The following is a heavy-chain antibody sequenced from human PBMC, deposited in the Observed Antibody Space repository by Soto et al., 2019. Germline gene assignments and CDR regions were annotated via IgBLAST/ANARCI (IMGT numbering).Heavy chain of an antibody. J-gene: IGHJ1*01. CDR1: GFTFSTYA. D-gene: IGHD1-1*01. CDR3: ARRAPGRDGYNLDFQH. Sequence: PGGSLRLSCAASGFTFSTYAMNWVRQAPGKGLEWVSSISSTSSFRYYADSVKGRFTISRDNAKNSLYLQMNSLRAQDTTVYYCARRAPGRDGYNLDFQHLGQGTLVTVYS. V-gene: IGHV3-21*01. CDR2: ISSTSSFR.